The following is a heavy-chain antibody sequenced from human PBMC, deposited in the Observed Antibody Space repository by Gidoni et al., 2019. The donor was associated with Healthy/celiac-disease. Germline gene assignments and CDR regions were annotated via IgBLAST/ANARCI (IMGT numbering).Heavy chain of an antibody. V-gene: IGHV3-23*01. J-gene: IGHJ4*02. CDR2: ISGSGGST. CDR3: AKDRVKYYDFWSGYSPEFDY. D-gene: IGHD3-3*01. Sequence: EVQLLESGGGLVQPGGSLRLSCAASGFPFSSYALSWVRQAPGKGLEWVSAISGSGGSTYYADSVKGRFTISRDNSKNTLYLQMNSLRAEDTAVYYCAKDRVKYYDFWSGYSPEFDYWGQGTLVTVSS. CDR1: GFPFSSYA.